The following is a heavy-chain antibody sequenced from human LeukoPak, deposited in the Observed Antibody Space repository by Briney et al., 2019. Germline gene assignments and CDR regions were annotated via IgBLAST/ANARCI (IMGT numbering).Heavy chain of an antibody. Sequence: GGSLRLSCAASGFTFSSYGMHWVRQAPGKGLEWVAVIWYDGSNKYYADSVKGRFTISRDNSKNTLYLQMNSLRAEDTAVYYCARGLGELSSYFDYWGQGTLVTVSS. V-gene: IGHV3-33*01. D-gene: IGHD3-16*02. J-gene: IGHJ4*02. CDR1: GFTFSSYG. CDR2: IWYDGSNK. CDR3: ARGLGELSSYFDY.